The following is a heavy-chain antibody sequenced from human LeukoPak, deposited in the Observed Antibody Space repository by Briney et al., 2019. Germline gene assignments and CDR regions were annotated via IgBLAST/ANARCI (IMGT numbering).Heavy chain of an antibody. V-gene: IGHV3-23*01. CDR2: ISGSGGST. Sequence: GGSLRLSCAASGFTFSSYSMNWVRPAPGKGLEWVSAISGSGGSTYYADSVKGRFTISRDNSKNTLYLQMNSLRAEDTAVYYCARGMDTVLFWGQGTLVTVSS. CDR1: GFTFSSYS. D-gene: IGHD5-18*01. J-gene: IGHJ4*02. CDR3: ARGMDTVLF.